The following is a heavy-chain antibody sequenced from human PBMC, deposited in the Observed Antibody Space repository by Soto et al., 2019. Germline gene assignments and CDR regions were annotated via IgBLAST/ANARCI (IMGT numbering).Heavy chain of an antibody. J-gene: IGHJ4*02. Sequence: GGSLRLSCAASGFTFSSYAMSWVRQAPGKGLEWVSAISGSGGSTYYADSVKGRFTISRDNSKNTLYLQMNSLRAEDTAVYYCAKEEDEYSSSPWVFAYWGQGTLVTVSS. CDR2: ISGSGGST. CDR3: AKEEDEYSSSPWVFAY. D-gene: IGHD6-6*01. V-gene: IGHV3-23*01. CDR1: GFTFSSYA.